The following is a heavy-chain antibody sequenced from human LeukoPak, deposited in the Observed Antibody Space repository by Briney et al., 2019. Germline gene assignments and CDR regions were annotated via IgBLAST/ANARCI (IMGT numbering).Heavy chain of an antibody. CDR1: GGSFSGYY. CDR2: INHSGST. V-gene: IGHV4-34*01. J-gene: IGHJ5*02. Sequence: SETLSLTCAVYGGSFSGYYWSWIRQPPGKGLEWIGEINHSGSTNYNPSLKRRVTISVDTSKNQFSLKLSSVTAADTAVYYCARDQWSCSGGSCYSGYWFDPWGQGTLVTVSS. D-gene: IGHD2-15*01. CDR3: ARDQWSCSGGSCYSGYWFDP.